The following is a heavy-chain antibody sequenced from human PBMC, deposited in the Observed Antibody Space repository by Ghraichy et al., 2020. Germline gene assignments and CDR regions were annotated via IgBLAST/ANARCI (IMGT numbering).Heavy chain of an antibody. V-gene: IGHV3-21*01. D-gene: IGHD1-7*01. CDR1: GFTFSSYS. CDR3: ARGEDNWNYAVPPFYYYYYMGV. J-gene: IGHJ6*03. Sequence: GGSLRLSCAASGFTFSSYSMNWVRQAPGKGLEWVSSISSSSSYIYYADSVKGRFTISRDNAKNSLYLQMNSLRAEDTAVYYCARGEDNWNYAVPPFYYYYYMGVWGKGTTVTVSS. CDR2: ISSSSSYI.